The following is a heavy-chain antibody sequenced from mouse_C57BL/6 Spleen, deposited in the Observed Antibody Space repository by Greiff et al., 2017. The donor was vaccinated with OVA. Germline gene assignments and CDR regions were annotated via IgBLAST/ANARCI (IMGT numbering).Heavy chain of an antibody. CDR1: GYAFSSCW. J-gene: IGHJ2*01. CDR3: ARRDYDGVDFDY. CDR2: IYPGDGDT. Sequence: QVQLQQSGAELVKPGASVKISCKASGYAFSSCWMNWVKQRPGKGLEWIGQIYPGDGDTNYNGKFKGKATLTADKSSSTAYMQLSSLTSEDSAVYFCARRDYDGVDFDYWGQGTTLTVSS. V-gene: IGHV1-80*01. D-gene: IGHD2-4*01.